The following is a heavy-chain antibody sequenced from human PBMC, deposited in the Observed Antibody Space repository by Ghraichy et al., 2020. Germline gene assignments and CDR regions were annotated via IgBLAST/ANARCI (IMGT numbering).Heavy chain of an antibody. J-gene: IGHJ4*02. V-gene: IGHV3-23*01. Sequence: GGSLRLSCAAPGFTFSDYAMTWVRQAPGKGLEWVSVISGSGDNTYYADSVKGRFTISRDNSKNTLYLQMDSLRDEDTAMYYCARDLVTGGATVRGVISAYWGQGTLVTVSS. CDR3: ARDLVTGGATVRGVISAY. CDR1: GFTFSDYA. CDR2: ISGSGDNT. D-gene: IGHD3-10*01.